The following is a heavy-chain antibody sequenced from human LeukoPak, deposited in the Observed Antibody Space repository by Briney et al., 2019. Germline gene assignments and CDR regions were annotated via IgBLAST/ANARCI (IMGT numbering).Heavy chain of an antibody. CDR1: GFTFSSYA. Sequence: PGRSLRLSCAASGFTFSSYAMHWVRQAPGKGLEWVAVISYDASDKYYTDSVKGRFTISRDNSKNALYLQMNSLRAEDTAVYYCAKDSGLWLGEPHFNYWGQGTLVTVSS. V-gene: IGHV3-30*18. CDR3: AKDSGLWLGEPHFNY. J-gene: IGHJ4*02. D-gene: IGHD3-10*01. CDR2: ISYDASDK.